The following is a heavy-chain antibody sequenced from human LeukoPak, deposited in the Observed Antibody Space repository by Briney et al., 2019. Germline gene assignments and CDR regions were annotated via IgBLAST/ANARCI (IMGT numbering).Heavy chain of an antibody. D-gene: IGHD6-6*01. Sequence: ASVKVSCKASGYTFTSYDINWVRQATGQGLEWMGWMNPNSGNTGYAQKFQGRVTMTRNTSISTAYMKLSSLRSEDTAVYYCARGRKAACLVGYYSYYYMDVWGKATTVTVSS. CDR2: MNPNSGNT. CDR3: ARGRKAACLVGYYSYYYMDV. V-gene: IGHV1-8*01. CDR1: GYTFTSYD. J-gene: IGHJ6*03.